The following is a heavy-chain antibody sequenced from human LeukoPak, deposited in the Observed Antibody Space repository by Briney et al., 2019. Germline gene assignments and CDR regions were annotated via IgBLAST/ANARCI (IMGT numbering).Heavy chain of an antibody. J-gene: IGHJ4*02. D-gene: IGHD6-6*01. CDR3: ASSPPVH. CDR1: GFTFSGYA. Sequence: GGSLRLSCAASGFTFSGYAMHWVRQAPGKGLEWVAVISYDGSNKYYADSVKGRFTISRDNSKNTLYLQMNSLRAEDTAVYYCASSPPVHWGQGTLVTVSS. V-gene: IGHV3-30-3*01. CDR2: ISYDGSNK.